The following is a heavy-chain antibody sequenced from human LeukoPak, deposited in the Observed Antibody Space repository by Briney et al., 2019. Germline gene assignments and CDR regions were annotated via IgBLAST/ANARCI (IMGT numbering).Heavy chain of an antibody. CDR3: AKHMRATNTYSFFGLDV. CDR1: GFTFKDYG. V-gene: IGHV3-9*01. J-gene: IGHJ6*02. D-gene: IGHD1-26*01. CDR2: INWNGGGT. Sequence: PGRSLRLSCAATGFTFKDYGMPWVRQPPGKGLEWVSSINWNGGGTDYADSVKGRFTISRDNAKNSLYLQLSSLRPEDTALYYCAKHMRATNTYSFFGLDVWGQGTTVTVSS.